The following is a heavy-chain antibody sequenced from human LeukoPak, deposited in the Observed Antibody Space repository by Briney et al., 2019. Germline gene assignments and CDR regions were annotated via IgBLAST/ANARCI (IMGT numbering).Heavy chain of an antibody. D-gene: IGHD6-13*01. Sequence: GGSLRLSCAASGFSFNDYGMSWVRQAPGKGLEWVSGINWNGGSTGYADSVKGRFTISRDNAKNSLYLQMNSLRAEDTALYYCARDPRYSSSWYLAFDIWGQGTMVTVSS. CDR2: INWNGGST. CDR3: ARDPRYSSSWYLAFDI. V-gene: IGHV3-20*04. CDR1: GFSFNDYG. J-gene: IGHJ3*02.